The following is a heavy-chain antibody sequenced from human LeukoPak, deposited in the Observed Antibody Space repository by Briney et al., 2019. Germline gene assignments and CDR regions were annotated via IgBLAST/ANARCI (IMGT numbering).Heavy chain of an antibody. D-gene: IGHD5-12*01. J-gene: IGHJ4*02. CDR3: ARKTLYSGYDY. Sequence: GGSLRLSCAASGFIVSSNYMSWVRQAPGKGLEWVSVIYTGGSTYYADSVKGRFTISRDNSKNTLFLQMNRLRAEDTAVYYCARKTLYSGYDYWGQGTLVTVSS. CDR1: GFIVSSNY. CDR2: IYTGGST. V-gene: IGHV3-53*01.